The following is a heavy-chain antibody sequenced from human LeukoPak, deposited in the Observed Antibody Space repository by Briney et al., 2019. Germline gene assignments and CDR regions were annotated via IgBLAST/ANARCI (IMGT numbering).Heavy chain of an antibody. Sequence: ASVNVSCTASGYTFTACCMHWERQAPGQGLEWMGWVNPKSGGTKYAQKFQGRVTMTRDTSISTTYMELTSLRSDDTAVYYCARTLMQFDYWGQGTLVTVPS. CDR1: GYTFTACC. V-gene: IGHV1-2*02. CDR2: VNPKSGGT. CDR3: ARTLMQFDY. J-gene: IGHJ4*02.